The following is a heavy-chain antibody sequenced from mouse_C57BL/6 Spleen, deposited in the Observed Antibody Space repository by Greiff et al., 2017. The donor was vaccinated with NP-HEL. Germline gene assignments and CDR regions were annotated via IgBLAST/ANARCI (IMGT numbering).Heavy chain of an antibody. CDR1: GYTFTSYW. J-gene: IGHJ4*01. CDR3: ARFFITTVVGNYYAMDY. D-gene: IGHD1-1*01. Sequence: QVQLQQPGAELVKPGASVKMSCKAFGYTFTSYWITWVKQRPGQGLEWIGDIYPGSGSTNYNEKFKSKATLTVDTSSSTAYMQLSSLTSEDSAVYYCARFFITTVVGNYYAMDYWGQGTSVTVSS. CDR2: IYPGSGST. V-gene: IGHV1-55*01.